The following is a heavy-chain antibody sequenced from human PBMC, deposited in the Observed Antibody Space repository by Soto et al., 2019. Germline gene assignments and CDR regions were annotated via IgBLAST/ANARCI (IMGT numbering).Heavy chain of an antibody. Sequence: QVQLVQSGAEVKKPGASVKVSCKASGYTFTGYYMHWVRQAPGQGLEWMGWINPNSGGTNYAQKFQGWVTMTRDTSISTAYMELSRLRSDDTTVYYCAREIVGATNWFDPWGQGTLVTVSS. D-gene: IGHD1-26*01. CDR1: GYTFTGYY. CDR2: INPNSGGT. CDR3: AREIVGATNWFDP. J-gene: IGHJ5*02. V-gene: IGHV1-2*04.